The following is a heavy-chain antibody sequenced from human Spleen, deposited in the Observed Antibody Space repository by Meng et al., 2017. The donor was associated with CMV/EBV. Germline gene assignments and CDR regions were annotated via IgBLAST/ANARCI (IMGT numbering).Heavy chain of an antibody. V-gene: IGHV1-2*02. D-gene: IGHD4-17*01. CDR1: GYTFTGYY. CDR3: ARGGDYGDFHDPFDY. CDR2: IKPSGGDT. Sequence: ASVKVSCKASGYTFTGYYIHWVRQAPGQGLEWMGLIKPSGGDTNYAQNFQGRVTMTRDTSISTAYMELSRLRSDDTAVYYCARGGDYGDFHDPFDYWGQGTLVTVSS. J-gene: IGHJ4*02.